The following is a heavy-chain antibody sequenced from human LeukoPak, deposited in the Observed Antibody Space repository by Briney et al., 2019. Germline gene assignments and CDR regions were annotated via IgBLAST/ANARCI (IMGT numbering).Heavy chain of an antibody. J-gene: IGHJ4*02. Sequence: SETLSLTCAVYGGSFSGYYWSWIRQPPGKGLEWIGEINHSGSTNYNPSLKSRVTISVDTSKNQFSLKLSSVTAADTAVYYCARGGYDILTGYYIRYYFDYWGQGTLVIVSS. CDR3: ARGGYDILTGYYIRYYFDY. D-gene: IGHD3-9*01. V-gene: IGHV4-34*01. CDR2: INHSGST. CDR1: GGSFSGYY.